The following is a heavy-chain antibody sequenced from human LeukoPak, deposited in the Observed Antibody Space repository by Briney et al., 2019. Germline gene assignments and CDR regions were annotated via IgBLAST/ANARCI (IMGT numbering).Heavy chain of an antibody. CDR2: INPNSGGT. CDR3: ARSDGFSGYSSLGDS. Sequence: ASVKASCKASGYTFTGYYMHWVRQAPGQGLEWMGWINPNSGGTNYAQKFQGRVTMTRDTSISTAYMELSRLRSDDTAVYYCARSDGFSGYSSLGDSWGQGTLVTVSS. D-gene: IGHD3-22*01. J-gene: IGHJ5*01. CDR1: GYTFTGYY. V-gene: IGHV1-2*02.